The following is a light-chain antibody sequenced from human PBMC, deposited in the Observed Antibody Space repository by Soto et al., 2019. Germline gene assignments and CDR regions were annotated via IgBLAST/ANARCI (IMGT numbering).Light chain of an antibody. J-gene: IGKJ1*01. Sequence: DIQMTQSPSTLSASVGDRVTITCRARQRISNWLCWYQQKPVKATKPLIYKSSSLESGVPSRFSGSGSGTELTLTILSLQSDDFATYHCQRYKNCPWTFGQGTKVENK. CDR3: QRYKNCPWT. CDR1: QRISNW. V-gene: IGKV1-5*03. CDR2: KSS.